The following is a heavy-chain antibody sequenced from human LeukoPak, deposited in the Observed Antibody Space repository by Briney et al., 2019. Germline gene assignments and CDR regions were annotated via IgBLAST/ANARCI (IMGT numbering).Heavy chain of an antibody. CDR2: IIPIFGTA. CDR1: GGTFSSYA. J-gene: IGHJ4*02. CDR3: ARVLGRGDILTGFFDY. V-gene: IGHV1-69*01. D-gene: IGHD3-9*01. Sequence: SVKVSCKASGGTFSSYAISWVRQAPGQGLEWMGGIIPIFGTASYAQKFQGRVTITADESTSTAYMELSSLRSEDTAVYYCARVLGRGDILTGFFDYWGQGTLVTVSS.